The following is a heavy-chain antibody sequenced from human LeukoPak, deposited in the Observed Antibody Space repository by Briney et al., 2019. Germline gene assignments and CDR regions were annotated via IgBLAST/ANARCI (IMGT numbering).Heavy chain of an antibody. J-gene: IGHJ4*02. D-gene: IGHD1-1*01. CDR1: GFTFSNYG. Sequence: GTSLRLSCAASGFTFSNYGMHWVRRAPGKGREWVAVISYDGSNKNYADSVEGRFTISRDNSKNTYLQMNSLRPEDTAVYYCATGGTKTATGRMGYWGQGTLVTVSS. CDR3: ATGGTKTATGRMGY. V-gene: IGHV3-30*03. CDR2: ISYDGSNK.